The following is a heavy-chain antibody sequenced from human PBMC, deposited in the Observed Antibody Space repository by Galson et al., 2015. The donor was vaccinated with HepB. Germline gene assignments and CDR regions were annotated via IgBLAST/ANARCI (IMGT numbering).Heavy chain of an antibody. D-gene: IGHD2-15*01. Sequence: QSGAEVKKPGESLKISCKGSGYSFTRFWIGWVRQMPGKGLEWVGIIYPDDSDTRYSPSFQGQVIMSVDKSISTAYLQWSSLKASDTAMYYSARWGGYCNQTTCHPPFDYWGQGTLVPVSS. J-gene: IGHJ4*02. CDR1: GYSFTRFW. V-gene: IGHV5-51*01. CDR2: IYPDDSDT. CDR3: ARWGGYCNQTTCHPPFDY.